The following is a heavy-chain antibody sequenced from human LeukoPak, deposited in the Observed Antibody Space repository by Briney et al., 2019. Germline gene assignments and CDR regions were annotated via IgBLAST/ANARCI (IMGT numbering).Heavy chain of an antibody. V-gene: IGHV3-74*03. J-gene: IGHJ4*02. CDR3: TRHQDY. CDR1: GFTFSSHW. CDR2: IGSAGTST. Sequence: GEPLRLSCAASGFTFSSHWMHWVRQAPGKGLVWVALIGSAGTSTTYADSVKGRFTISRDNARNILYLQMNGLRVDDTAVYYCTRHQDYGGGGPPVTVPS.